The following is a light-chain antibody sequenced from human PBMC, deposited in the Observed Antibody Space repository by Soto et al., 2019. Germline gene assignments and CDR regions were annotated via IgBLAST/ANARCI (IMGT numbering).Light chain of an antibody. CDR1: QSVDSGD. J-gene: IGKJ4*01. V-gene: IGKV3-20*01. CDR2: GAS. CDR3: QHYRSSPLT. Sequence: VLTQSPGTLSLSPGERATLFCRAGQSVDSGDLAWYQQKPGQAPRLLIYGASSTATGIPDRFSGGGSGTDFTLTISSLEPEDVAVYYCQHYRSSPLTFGGGTKVEIK.